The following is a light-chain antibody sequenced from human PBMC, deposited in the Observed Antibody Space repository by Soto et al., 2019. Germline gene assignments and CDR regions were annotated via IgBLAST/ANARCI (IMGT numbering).Light chain of an antibody. CDR2: AVS. Sequence: QSVLTQPASVSGSPGQSITISCTGTSSDVGGYNYVSWYQQHPGKAPKLILYAVSDRPSGVSHRFSGSKSGNTASLTISGLQAEDEADYYCNSYTSSGTYVFGTGTKVTVL. V-gene: IGLV2-14*01. J-gene: IGLJ1*01. CDR1: SSDVGGYNY. CDR3: NSYTSSGTYV.